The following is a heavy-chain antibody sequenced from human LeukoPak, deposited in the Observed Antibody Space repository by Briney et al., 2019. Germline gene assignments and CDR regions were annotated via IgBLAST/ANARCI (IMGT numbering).Heavy chain of an antibody. V-gene: IGHV3-30-3*01. J-gene: IGHJ5*02. CDR2: ISYDGSNK. Sequence: PGGSLRLSCAASGFTFSTFAMSWVRQAPGKGLEWVAVISYDGSNKYYADSVKGRFTISRDNSKNTLYLQMNSLRAEDTAVYYCARQETGYSSSWYVPGWFDPWGQGTLVTVSS. CDR3: ARQETGYSSSWYVPGWFDP. CDR1: GFTFSTFA. D-gene: IGHD6-13*01.